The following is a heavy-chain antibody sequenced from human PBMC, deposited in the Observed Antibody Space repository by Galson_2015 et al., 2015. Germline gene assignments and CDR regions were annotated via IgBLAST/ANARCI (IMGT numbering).Heavy chain of an antibody. Sequence: SVKVSCKASGYTFTGYYMHWVRQAPGQGLEWMGWINPNSGGTNYAQKFQGWVTMTRDTSISTAYMELSRLRSGDTAVYYCARGHTLSGYPPDYWGQGTLVTVSS. V-gene: IGHV1-2*04. D-gene: IGHD3-9*01. CDR2: INPNSGGT. CDR3: ARGHTLSGYPPDY. J-gene: IGHJ4*02. CDR1: GYTFTGYY.